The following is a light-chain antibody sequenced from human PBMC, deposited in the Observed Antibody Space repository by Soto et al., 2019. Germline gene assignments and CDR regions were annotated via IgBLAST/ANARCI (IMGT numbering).Light chain of an antibody. Sequence: VLTQSPGTLSLSPGERATLSCRASQSVSSYLAWYQQKPGQAPRLLIYDASNRATGIPARFSGSGSGTDFTLTISRLEPEDFAVYYCQQYGTSRWTFGQGTKVDIK. V-gene: IGKV3-20*01. CDR1: QSVSSY. CDR2: DAS. J-gene: IGKJ1*01. CDR3: QQYGTSRWT.